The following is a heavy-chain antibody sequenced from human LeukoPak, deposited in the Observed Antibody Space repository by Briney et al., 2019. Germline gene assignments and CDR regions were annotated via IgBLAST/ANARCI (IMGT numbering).Heavy chain of an antibody. D-gene: IGHD3-16*01. V-gene: IGHV3-74*01. CDR2: INSDGSST. Sequence: AGGSLRLSCAASGFTFSSYWMHWVRQAPGKGLVWVSRINSDGSSTSYADSVKGRFTISRDNAKNTLYLQMNSLRAEDTAVYYCARVSGDDYVWGSYSYYFDYWGQGTLVTVSS. CDR1: GFTFSSYW. CDR3: ARVSGDDYVWGSYSYYFDY. J-gene: IGHJ4*02.